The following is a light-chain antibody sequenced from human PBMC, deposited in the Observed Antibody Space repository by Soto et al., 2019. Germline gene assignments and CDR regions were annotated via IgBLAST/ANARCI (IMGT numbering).Light chain of an antibody. Sequence: QSALTQPASVSGSPGQSITISCTGTSSDIGRYNFFSWYQQHPGKAPKLLVYEVTNRPSGVSNRFSGSKSGNTASLTIFGLQTEDEADYYCSSYTSVTTFVVFGTGTKLTVL. J-gene: IGLJ1*01. CDR2: EVT. CDR1: SSDIGRYNF. V-gene: IGLV2-14*01. CDR3: SSYTSVTTFVV.